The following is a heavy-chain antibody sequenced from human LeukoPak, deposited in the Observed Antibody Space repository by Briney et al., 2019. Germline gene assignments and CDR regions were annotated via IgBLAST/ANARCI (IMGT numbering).Heavy chain of an antibody. CDR2: ISAYNGNT. CDR3: ARDRLGVTTWGAFDY. V-gene: IGHV1-18*04. J-gene: IGHJ4*02. Sequence: GASVKVSCKASGYTFTSYGISWVRQAPGQGLEWMGWISAYNGNTNYAQKLQGRVTMTTDTSTSTAYMELRSLRSDDTAVYYCARDRLGVTTWGAFDYWGQGTLVTVSS. D-gene: IGHD4-17*01. CDR1: GYTFTSYG.